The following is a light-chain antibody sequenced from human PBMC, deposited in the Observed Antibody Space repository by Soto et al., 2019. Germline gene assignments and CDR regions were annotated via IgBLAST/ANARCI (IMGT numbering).Light chain of an antibody. CDR2: AAS. CDR3: QHYGTSTRT. V-gene: IGKV3-20*01. Sequence: EIVLTQSPGTLSLSPGESATLSCRATQSVSATYLAWYQQKPGQAPRLLIYAASSRATDIPDRFSGSGSRTDFTLAISRLEPEDFAVYWCQHYGTSTRTFGQGTKVDIK. J-gene: IGKJ1*01. CDR1: QSVSATY.